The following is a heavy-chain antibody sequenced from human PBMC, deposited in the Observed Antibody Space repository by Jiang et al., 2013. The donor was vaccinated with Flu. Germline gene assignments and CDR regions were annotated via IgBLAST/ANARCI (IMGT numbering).Heavy chain of an antibody. CDR2: TYYRSKWYN. J-gene: IGHJ4*02. CDR3: ARGSGSYYYFDY. Sequence: QSPSRGLEWLGRTYYRSKWYNDYAVSVKSRITINPDTSKNQFSLQLNSVTPEDTAVYYCARGSGSYYYFDYWGQGTLVTVSS. D-gene: IGHD1-26*01. V-gene: IGHV6-1*01.